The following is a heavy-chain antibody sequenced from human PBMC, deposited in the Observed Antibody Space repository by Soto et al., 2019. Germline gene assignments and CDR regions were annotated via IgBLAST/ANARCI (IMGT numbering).Heavy chain of an antibody. Sequence: QLQLQESGSGLVKPSQTLSLTCAVSGGSISSGGYSWSWIRQPPGKGLEWIGYIYHSGSTYYIPSLKSRVTIAVDRSKNQFSLKLSSVTAADTAVYYCARDRYGSGSYYTMWFDPWGQGTLVTVSS. J-gene: IGHJ5*02. CDR2: IYHSGST. CDR1: GGSISSGGYS. V-gene: IGHV4-30-2*01. CDR3: ARDRYGSGSYYTMWFDP. D-gene: IGHD3-10*01.